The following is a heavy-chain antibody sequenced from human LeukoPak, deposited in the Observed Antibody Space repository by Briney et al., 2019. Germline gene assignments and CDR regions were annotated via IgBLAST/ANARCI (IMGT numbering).Heavy chain of an antibody. V-gene: IGHV5-51*01. D-gene: IGHD3-10*01. CDR3: ARSTLLWFGELGPHVFDI. J-gene: IGHJ3*02. CDR2: IYPGDSDT. CDR1: GYSFTSYW. Sequence: RGESLKISCKGSGYSFTSYWIGWVRQMPGKGLEWMGIIYPGDSDTRYSPSFQGQVTISADKSISTAYLQWSSLKASDTAMYYCARSTLLWFGELGPHVFDIWGQGTMVTVSS.